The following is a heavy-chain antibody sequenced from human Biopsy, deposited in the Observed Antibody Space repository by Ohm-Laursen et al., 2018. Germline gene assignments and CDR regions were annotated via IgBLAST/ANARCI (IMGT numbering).Heavy chain of an antibody. V-gene: IGHV1-69*06. CDR1: GGTFSSYV. J-gene: IGHJ5*02. Sequence: SVKVSCKASGGTFSSYVISWVRQAPGQGLEWMGRIIPTFDTPTYGPDFQGRVTFTADKSTGTAHLDLSRLRSEDTAIYYCAGGAAKGNPYDHWGQGTLVTVSS. CDR3: AGGAAKGNPYDH. D-gene: IGHD3-10*01. CDR2: IIPTFDTP.